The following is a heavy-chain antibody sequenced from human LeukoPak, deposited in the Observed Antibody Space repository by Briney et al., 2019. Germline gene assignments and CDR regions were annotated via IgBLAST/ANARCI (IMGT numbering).Heavy chain of an antibody. Sequence: KPGGSLRLSCAASGFTFSSYSMNWVRQAPGKGLEWVSSISSSSRYIYYADSVKGRFTISRDNAKNSLYLQMNSLRAEDTAVYYCAREMAVDYWGQETLVTVSS. J-gene: IGHJ4*02. D-gene: IGHD5-24*01. CDR2: ISSSSRYI. V-gene: IGHV3-21*01. CDR1: GFTFSSYS. CDR3: AREMAVDY.